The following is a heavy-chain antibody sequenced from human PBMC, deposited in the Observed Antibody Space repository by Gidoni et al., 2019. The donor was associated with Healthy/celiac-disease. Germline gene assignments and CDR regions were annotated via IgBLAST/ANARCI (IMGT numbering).Heavy chain of an antibody. Sequence: EVQLVESGGGLVKPGGSLRLPCAASGVTFSHAWMSWVRQAPGKGLEWVGRIKSKTDGGTTDYAAPVKGRFTISRDDSKNTLDLQINSLKTEDTAVYYCTTGRRLSGYWGQGTLVTVSS. J-gene: IGHJ4*02. CDR3: TTGRRLSGY. D-gene: IGHD3-10*01. CDR2: IKSKTDGGTT. V-gene: IGHV3-15*01. CDR1: GVTFSHAW.